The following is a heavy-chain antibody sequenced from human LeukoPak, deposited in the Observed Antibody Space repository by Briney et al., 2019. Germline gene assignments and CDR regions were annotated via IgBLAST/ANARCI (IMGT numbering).Heavy chain of an antibody. CDR1: GNYC. J-gene: IGHJ4*02. CDR3: VGFYETY. D-gene: IGHD2/OR15-2a*01. V-gene: IGHV3-74*01. CDR2: INSDGSWT. Sequence: GGSLRLSCVASGNYCMHWVRQAPGKGLVWVSHINSDGSWTSYADSVKGRFTISKDNAKNTVYLQMNSLRAEDTAVYYCVGFYETYWGRGTLVTVSS.